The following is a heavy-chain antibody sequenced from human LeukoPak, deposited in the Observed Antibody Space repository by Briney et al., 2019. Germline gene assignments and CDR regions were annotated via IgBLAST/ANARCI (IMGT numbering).Heavy chain of an antibody. D-gene: IGHD5-18*01. CDR3: ARDRGRGYSYGYYFDY. J-gene: IGHJ4*02. CDR1: GGSISSYY. Sequence: SETLSLTCTVSGGSISSYYWSWIRQPPGKGLEWIGYIYYSGSTNYNPSLKSRVTISVDTSKNQFSLKLSSVTAADTAVYYCARDRGRGYSYGYYFDYWGQGTLVTVSP. CDR2: IYYSGST. V-gene: IGHV4-59*01.